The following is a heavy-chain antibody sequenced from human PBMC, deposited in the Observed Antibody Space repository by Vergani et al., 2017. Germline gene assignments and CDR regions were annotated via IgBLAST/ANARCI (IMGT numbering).Heavy chain of an antibody. J-gene: IGHJ5*02. Sequence: QVQLQESGPGLVKPSQTLSLTCTVSGGSISSYYWSWIRQPPGKGLEWIGYIYYSGSTNYNPSLKSRVTISVDTSKNQFSLQLSSVTAADTAVYYCARNRAIFGVVINNWFDPWGQGTLVTVSS. CDR1: GGSISSYY. CDR3: ARNRAIFGVVINNWFDP. CDR2: IYYSGST. V-gene: IGHV4-59*01. D-gene: IGHD3-3*01.